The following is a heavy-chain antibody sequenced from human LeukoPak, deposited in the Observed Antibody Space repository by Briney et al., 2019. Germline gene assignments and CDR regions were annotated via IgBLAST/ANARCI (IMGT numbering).Heavy chain of an antibody. CDR3: ARDIFGTSRPSEY. Sequence: VASVKVSRKTSGYTFISYAIHWVRQAPGRGLEWMGWINGDNGNTKYSQKFQGRVTITRDTSASTVYMELSSLRSEDTAVYYCARDIFGTSRPSEYWGQGTLVTVSS. CDR1: GYTFISYA. CDR2: INGDNGNT. V-gene: IGHV1-3*01. J-gene: IGHJ4*02. D-gene: IGHD2-2*01.